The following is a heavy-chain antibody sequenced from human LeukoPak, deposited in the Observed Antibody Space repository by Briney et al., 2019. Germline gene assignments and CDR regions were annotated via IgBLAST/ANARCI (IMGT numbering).Heavy chain of an antibody. V-gene: IGHV4-39*01. CDR3: ARHTGSGWHFDY. D-gene: IGHD6-19*01. CDR2: IYYSGST. Sequence: PSETPSLTCTVSGGSISSSSYYWGWIRQPPGKGLEWIGSIYYSGSTYYNPSLKSRVTISVDTSKNHFSLKLSSVTAADTAVYYCARHTGSGWHFDYWGQGTLVTVSS. J-gene: IGHJ4*02. CDR1: GGSISSSSYY.